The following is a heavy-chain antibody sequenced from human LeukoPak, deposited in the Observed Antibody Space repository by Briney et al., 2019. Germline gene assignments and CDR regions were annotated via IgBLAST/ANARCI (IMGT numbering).Heavy chain of an antibody. J-gene: IGHJ6*02. V-gene: IGHV3-23*01. CDR2: IDSGGGST. CDR1: EYTFSNYA. CDR3: ARSGKQQLDQDYYYGMDV. D-gene: IGHD6-13*01. Sequence: GGSLRLSCVASEYTFSNYAMSWVRQAPGKGLEWVSSIDSGGGSTYYADSVKGRFTISRDNSKNTLYLQMNSLRAEDTAIYYCARSGKQQLDQDYYYGMDVWGQGTTVTVSS.